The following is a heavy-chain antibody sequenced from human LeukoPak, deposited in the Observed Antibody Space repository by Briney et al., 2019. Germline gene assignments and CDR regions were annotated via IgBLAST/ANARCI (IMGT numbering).Heavy chain of an antibody. CDR1: GFTFSSYS. J-gene: IGHJ4*02. V-gene: IGHV3-48*04. Sequence: GGSLRLSCAASGFTFSSYSMNWVRQAPGKGLEWVSYISSSSSTIYYADSVKGRFTISRDNAKNSLYLQMNSLRAEDTAVYYCARGRDSSSSYPGYWGQGTLVTVSS. D-gene: IGHD6-6*01. CDR3: ARGRDSSSSYPGY. CDR2: ISSSSSTI.